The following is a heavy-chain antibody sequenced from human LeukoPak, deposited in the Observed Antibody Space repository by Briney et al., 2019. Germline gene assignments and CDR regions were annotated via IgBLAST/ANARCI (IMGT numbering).Heavy chain of an antibody. J-gene: IGHJ6*02. CDR1: GFTFSSYW. Sequence: GGSLRLSCAASGFTFSSYWMSWVRQAPGKGLEWVANIKQDGSEKYYVDSVKGRFTISRDNAKNSLYLQMNSLRAEDTAVYYCARVGDYYYYGMDVWGQGTTVTVSS. CDR3: ARVGDYYYYGMDV. CDR2: IKQDGSEK. V-gene: IGHV3-7*01. D-gene: IGHD2-21*01.